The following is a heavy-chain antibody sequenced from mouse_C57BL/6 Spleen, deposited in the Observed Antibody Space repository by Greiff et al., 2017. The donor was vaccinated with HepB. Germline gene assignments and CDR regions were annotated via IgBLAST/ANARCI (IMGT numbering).Heavy chain of an antibody. J-gene: IGHJ2*01. CDR1: GYAFSSSW. V-gene: IGHV1-82*01. CDR3: ARSGGVVGFDY. Sequence: QVQLQQPGPELVKPGASVKISCKASGYAFSSSWMNWVKQRPGKGLEWIGRIYPGDGDTNYNGKFKGKATLTADKSSSTAYMQLSSLTSEDSAVYFCARSGGVVGFDYWGQGTTLTVSS. D-gene: IGHD1-1*01. CDR2: IYPGDGDT.